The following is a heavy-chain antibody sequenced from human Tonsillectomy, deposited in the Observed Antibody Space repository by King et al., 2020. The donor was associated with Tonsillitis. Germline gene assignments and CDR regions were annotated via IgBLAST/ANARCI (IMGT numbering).Heavy chain of an antibody. Sequence: QLQESGPGLVKPSETLSLTCTVSGDSITSSSSSWGWIRQPPGKGLEWIGTIYYSGSTYYNPSLKSRVPISVDTSKNQFSLNLSSVTAADTAVYYCASSYYVLYSYVMDVWGHGTTVTVSS. CDR2: IYYSGST. CDR3: ASSYYVLYSYVMDV. J-gene: IGHJ6*02. V-gene: IGHV4-39*01. D-gene: IGHD1-26*01. CDR1: GDSITSSSSS.